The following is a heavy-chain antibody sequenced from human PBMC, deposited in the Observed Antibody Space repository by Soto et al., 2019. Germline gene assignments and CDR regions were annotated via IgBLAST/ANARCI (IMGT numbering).Heavy chain of an antibody. CDR1: GFTFSSYA. J-gene: IGHJ4*02. CDR3: AREFASGSPNYDY. V-gene: IGHV3-23*01. D-gene: IGHD3-10*01. CDR2: FTNYGAT. Sequence: EVQLLESAGGLVQPGGSLRLSCAASGFTFSSYAMSWVRQAPGKGLEWVSTFTNYGATYYADSVKGRFTISRDNSKNTLYLKMNSLRAEDTAVYYCAREFASGSPNYDYWGLGTLVTVSS.